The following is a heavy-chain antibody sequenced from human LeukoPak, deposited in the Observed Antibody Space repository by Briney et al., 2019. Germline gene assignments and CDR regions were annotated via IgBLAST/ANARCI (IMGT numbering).Heavy chain of an antibody. CDR2: IYYSGST. Sequence: KPSETLSLTCTVSGGSISSSSYYWGWIRQPPGKGLEWIGSIYYSGSTYYNPSLKSRVTISVDTSKNQFSLKLSSVTAADTAVYYCARVSSSGYYLGVYFDYWGQGTLVTVSS. D-gene: IGHD3-22*01. CDR3: ARVSSSGYYLGVYFDY. CDR1: GGSISSSSYY. V-gene: IGHV4-39*01. J-gene: IGHJ4*02.